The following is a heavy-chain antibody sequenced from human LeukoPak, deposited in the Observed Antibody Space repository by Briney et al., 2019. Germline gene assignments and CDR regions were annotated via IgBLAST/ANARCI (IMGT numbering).Heavy chain of an antibody. Sequence: GGSLRLSCAASGFTFGSYAMSWVRQAPGKGLEWVSAISGSGGSTYYADSVKGRFTISRDNSKNTPYLQMNSLRADDTAVYYCATLPGTGLRFLDWLSKRDFDYWGQGTLVTVSS. CDR2: ISGSGGST. CDR3: ATLPGTGLRFLDWLSKRDFDY. CDR1: GFTFGSYA. V-gene: IGHV3-23*01. J-gene: IGHJ4*02. D-gene: IGHD3-3*01.